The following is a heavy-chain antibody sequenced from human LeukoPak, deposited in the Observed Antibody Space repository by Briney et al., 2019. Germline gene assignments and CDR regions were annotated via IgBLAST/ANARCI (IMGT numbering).Heavy chain of an antibody. CDR1: GFTFRSYE. Sequence: GGSLRLSCAASGFTFRSYEMNWVRQAPGKGLEWVSYISSSGTTINYADSVKGRFTISRDNAKNSLYLQMNSLRAEDTAVYYCARGVTATVDYWGQGTLVTVSS. CDR2: ISSSGTTI. V-gene: IGHV3-48*03. J-gene: IGHJ4*02. CDR3: ARGVTATVDY. D-gene: IGHD1-20*01.